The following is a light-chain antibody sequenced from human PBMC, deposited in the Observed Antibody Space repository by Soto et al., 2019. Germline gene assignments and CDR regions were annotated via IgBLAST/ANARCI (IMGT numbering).Light chain of an antibody. CDR2: DVS. CDR3: SSYTNTSNRV. Sequence: QSALTQPASVSGSPGQSFTISCAGASSDVDAYNYVSWYQQHPGKAPNLMIYDVSNRPSGISNRFSGYKSGNTASLTISGLQAEDDAEYYCSSYTNTSNRVFGGGTKLTVL. CDR1: SSDVDAYNY. J-gene: IGLJ2*01. V-gene: IGLV2-14*03.